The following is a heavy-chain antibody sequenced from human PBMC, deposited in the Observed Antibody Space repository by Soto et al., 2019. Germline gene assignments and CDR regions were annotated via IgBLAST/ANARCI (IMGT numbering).Heavy chain of an antibody. J-gene: IGHJ4*02. D-gene: IGHD2-8*02. CDR3: ARDGYIPYWFSN. CDR2: IYNDGNT. Sequence: GGSLRLSCAPSGLSVSNNYMSWVRQAPGKGLEWVSIIYNDGNTYYADSVRGRFTISRDNSKNTLSLQMNRLRAEDTAVYYCARDGYIPYWFSNWGQGTLVTVSS. V-gene: IGHV3-53*01. CDR1: GLSVSNNY.